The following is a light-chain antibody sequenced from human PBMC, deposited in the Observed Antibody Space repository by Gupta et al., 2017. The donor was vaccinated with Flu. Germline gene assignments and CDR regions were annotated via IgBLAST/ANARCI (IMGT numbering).Light chain of an antibody. Sequence: QLVLTQSPSASASLGASVKLTCTLSSGHSTFAIAWHQQQPEKGPRYLMKLNSDGSHSKGDGIPDRFSGSSSGAERYLTISSLQSEDGADYYCQTWATGIQVFGGGTKLTVL. CDR2: LNSDGSH. CDR1: SGHSTFA. CDR3: QTWATGIQV. V-gene: IGLV4-69*01. J-gene: IGLJ3*02.